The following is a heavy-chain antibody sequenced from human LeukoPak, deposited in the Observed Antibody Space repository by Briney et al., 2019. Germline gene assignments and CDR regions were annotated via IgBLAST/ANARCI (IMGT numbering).Heavy chain of an antibody. CDR3: ARGNRLYCSSWSSLPFDI. D-gene: IGHD6-13*01. Sequence: ASVKVSCKASGYTFTNYDINWVRQATGQGLEWMGWTNPISGYTGYAQKFQGRVTMTRNTSISTAYMEVSSLRSEDTAVYYCARGNRLYCSSWSSLPFDIWGHGTMVTVSS. V-gene: IGHV1-8*01. CDR2: TNPISGYT. CDR1: GYTFTNYD. J-gene: IGHJ3*02.